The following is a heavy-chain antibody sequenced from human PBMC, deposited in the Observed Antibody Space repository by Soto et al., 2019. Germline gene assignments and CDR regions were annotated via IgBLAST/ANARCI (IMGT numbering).Heavy chain of an antibody. CDR3: AREHGGCYQADSFEP. V-gene: IGHV1-18*01. Sequence: QVQLVQSGVEVKKPGASVKVSCKASGYTFTTYGISWVRQAPGQGLEWMGWISPYDGVTNYADTLQGRVTLTTDTSTTTADMELRSLRSDDPAMYYCAREHGGCYQADSFEPWGQGTLVIVSS. J-gene: IGHJ5*02. CDR2: ISPYDGVT. D-gene: IGHD1-26*01. CDR1: GYTFTTYG.